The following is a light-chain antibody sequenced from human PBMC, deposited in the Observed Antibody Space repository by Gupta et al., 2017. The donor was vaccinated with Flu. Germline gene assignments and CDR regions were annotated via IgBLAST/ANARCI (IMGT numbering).Light chain of an antibody. V-gene: IGKV3-20*01. CDR3: QQEGSSPLT. CDR1: QSVRSRY. J-gene: IGKJ4*01. CDR2: GAS. Sequence: GTLYLSPGERATLSCRARQSVRSRYLAWYQQKPGQAPRLLIYGASSRATGIPDRFSGSGSGTEFTLTISRREPEDFAVYYCQQEGSSPLTFGGGTKVEIK.